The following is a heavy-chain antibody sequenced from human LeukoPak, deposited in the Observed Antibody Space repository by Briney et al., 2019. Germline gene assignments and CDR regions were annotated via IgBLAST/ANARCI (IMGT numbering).Heavy chain of an antibody. J-gene: IGHJ4*02. CDR1: GGSFNGYS. CDR3: ARCDSGGWFFDS. V-gene: IGHV4-34*01. Sequence: SETLSLTCAVSGGSFNGYSWNWIRQPPGKGLEWIGEINQSGSTNYSPSLKSRVTISIDTSKSQFSVKVNPVTAADTAVYYCARCDSGGWFFDSWGQGALVTVSS. CDR2: INQSGST. D-gene: IGHD6-19*01.